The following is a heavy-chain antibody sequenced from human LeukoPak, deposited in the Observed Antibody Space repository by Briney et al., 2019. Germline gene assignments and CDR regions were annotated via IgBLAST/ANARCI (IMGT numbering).Heavy chain of an antibody. Sequence: GEAPKIFCKGSGYSFTCYWIGWVRQMPGKGVGWMGIIYPGDYVNRLSTFCQGQVTISADKSISTAYLQWSSLKASDTAMYYCASCGYGSGLYDAFDICGQGKMGTVSS. CDR2: IYPGDYVN. CDR3: ASCGYGSGLYDAFDI. D-gene: IGHD6-19*01. CDR1: GYSFTCYW. J-gene: IGHJ3*02. V-gene: IGHV5-51*01.